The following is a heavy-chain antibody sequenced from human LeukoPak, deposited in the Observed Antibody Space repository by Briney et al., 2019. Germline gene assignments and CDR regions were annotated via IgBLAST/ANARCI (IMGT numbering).Heavy chain of an antibody. CDR1: GSTFTNYY. CDR3: AREWPHTYRFDP. Sequence: ASVKVSCKASGSTFTNYYMHWMRHAPGQGLEWMGIINPSSGGTIYAQKFQGRVTMTRDTSTTTVYMELSSLGSEDTAVYYCAREWPHTYRFDPWGQGTLVTVSS. V-gene: IGHV1-46*01. J-gene: IGHJ5*02. D-gene: IGHD5-12*01. CDR2: INPSSGGT.